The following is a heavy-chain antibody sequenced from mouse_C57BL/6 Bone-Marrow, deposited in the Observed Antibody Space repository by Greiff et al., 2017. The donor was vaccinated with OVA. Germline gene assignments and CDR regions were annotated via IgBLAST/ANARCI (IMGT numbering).Heavy chain of an antibody. J-gene: IGHJ1*03. V-gene: IGHV1-62-2*01. D-gene: IGHD1-1*01. CDR1: GYTFTEYT. CDR3: ARHVPLLRYLDWYFDV. CDR2: FYPGSGSI. Sequence: VMLVESGAELVKPGASVKLSCKASGYTFTEYTIHWVKQRSGQGLEWIGWFYPGSGSIKYNEKFKDKATLTADKSSSTVYMELSRLTSEDSAVYFCARHVPLLRYLDWYFDVWGTGTTVTVSS.